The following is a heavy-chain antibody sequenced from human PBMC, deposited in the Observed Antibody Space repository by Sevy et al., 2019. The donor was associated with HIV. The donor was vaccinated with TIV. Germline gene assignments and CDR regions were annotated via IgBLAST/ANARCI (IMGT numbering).Heavy chain of an antibody. CDR2: IYHSGST. CDR1: GGSISSSNW. V-gene: IGHV4-4*02. J-gene: IGHJ6*02. CDR3: ARTPTTGDIVATTPTNYGMDV. D-gene: IGHD5-12*01. Sequence: SETLSLTCAVSGGSISSSNWWSWVRQPPGKGLEWIGEIYHSGSTNYNPSLKSRVTISVDKSKNQFSLNLSSVTAADTAVYYCARTPTTGDIVATTPTNYGMDVWGQGTTVTVS.